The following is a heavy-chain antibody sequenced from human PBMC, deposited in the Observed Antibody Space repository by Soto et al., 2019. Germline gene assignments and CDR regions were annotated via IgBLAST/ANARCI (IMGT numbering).Heavy chain of an antibody. CDR1: GFTFSSYA. Sequence: GSLRLSCAASGFTFSSYAMSWVRQAPGKGLEWVSAISGSGGSTYYADSVKGRFTISRDNSKNTLYLQMNSLRAEDTAVYYCAKIETNSINFDYWGQGTLVTVSS. CDR3: AKIETNSINFDY. D-gene: IGHD2-8*01. V-gene: IGHV3-23*01. CDR2: ISGSGGST. J-gene: IGHJ4*02.